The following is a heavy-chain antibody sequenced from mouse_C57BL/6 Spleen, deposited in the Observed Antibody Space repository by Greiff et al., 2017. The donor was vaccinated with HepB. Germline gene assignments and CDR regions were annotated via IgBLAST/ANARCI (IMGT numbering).Heavy chain of an antibody. D-gene: IGHD2-1*01. J-gene: IGHJ1*03. Sequence: VQLQQSGPELVKPGASVKIPCKASGYTFTDCNMDWVKQSHGKSLEWIGDINPNNGGTIYNQKFKGKATLTVDKSSSTAYMELRSLTSEDTAVYYCARWGGNYRGYFDVWGTGTTVTVSS. CDR3: ARWGGNYRGYFDV. CDR2: INPNNGGT. CDR1: GYTFTDCN. V-gene: IGHV1-18*01.